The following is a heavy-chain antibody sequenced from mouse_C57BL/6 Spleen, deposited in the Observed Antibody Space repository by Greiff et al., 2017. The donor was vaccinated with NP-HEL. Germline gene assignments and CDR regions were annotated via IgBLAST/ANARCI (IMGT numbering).Heavy chain of an antibody. D-gene: IGHD2-1*01. CDR1: GYTFTDYY. J-gene: IGHJ2*01. Sequence: VQLQQSGAELVRPGASVKLSCKASGYTFTDYYINWVKQRPGQGLEWIARIYPGSGNTYYTEKFKGKATLTAETSSSTAYMQLSSLTSEDSAVYFCARYGNLDYWGQGTTLTVSS. CDR3: ARYGNLDY. V-gene: IGHV1-76*01. CDR2: IYPGSGNT.